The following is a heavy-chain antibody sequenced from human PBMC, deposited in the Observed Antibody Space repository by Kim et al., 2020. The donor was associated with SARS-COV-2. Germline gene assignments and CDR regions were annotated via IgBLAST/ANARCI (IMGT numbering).Heavy chain of an antibody. V-gene: IGHV5-51*01. CDR3: ARLDTPRLVGATAIDY. CDR2: IFPGDSDN. Sequence: GESLKISCKGSGYSFTSYWIDWVRQMPGKGLEWVGTIFPGDSDNRYSPSFQGRVTISADKSIGTAYLQWSSLKASDTAIYYCARLDTPRLVGATAIDYWGQGTLVTVSS. D-gene: IGHD1-26*01. CDR1: GYSFTSYW. J-gene: IGHJ4*02.